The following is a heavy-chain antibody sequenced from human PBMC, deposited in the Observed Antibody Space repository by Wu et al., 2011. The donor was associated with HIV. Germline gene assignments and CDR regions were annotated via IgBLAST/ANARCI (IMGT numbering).Heavy chain of an antibody. D-gene: IGHD5-12*01. J-gene: IGHJ6*02. CDR3: ARASGYNFLRLYYGMDV. CDR2: ILPMFGST. V-gene: IGHV1-69*14. Sequence: QVQLVQSGAEVKKAGSSVKVSCKASGSTFSGYAVSWVRQAPGQGLEWMGGILPMFGSTNYARKFQGRVTITADKSTSTAYMELSSLRSEDTAVYYCARASGYNFLRLYYGMDVWGQGTTVSVSS. CDR1: GSTFSGYA.